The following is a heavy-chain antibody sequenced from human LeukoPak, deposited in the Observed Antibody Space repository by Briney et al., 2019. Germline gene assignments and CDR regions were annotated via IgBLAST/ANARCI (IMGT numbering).Heavy chain of an antibody. J-gene: IGHJ4*02. D-gene: IGHD1-1*01. CDR2: IIPILGIA. Sequence: SVKVSCKASGGTFSSYAISWVRQAPGQGLEWMGRIIPILGIANYAQKFQGRVTITADKSTSTAYMELSSLRSEDTAVYYCARDLATRDNWTPSVGYWGQGTLVTVSS. CDR1: GGTFSSYA. CDR3: ARDLATRDNWTPSVGY. V-gene: IGHV1-69*04.